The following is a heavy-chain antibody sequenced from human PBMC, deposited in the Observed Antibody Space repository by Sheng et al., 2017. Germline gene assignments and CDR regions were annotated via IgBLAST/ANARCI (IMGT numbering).Heavy chain of an antibody. V-gene: IGHV3-48*01. Sequence: EVQLVESGGGLVHPGGSLRLSCVASGFSFSSHSMNWVRQAPGKGLQWVSYIHTSSNTIYYANSVKGRFTVSRDNAKNSLYLQMSGLKAEDTAIYYCARDRIVAPRGSFDLWGQGTMVTVSS. CDR3: ARDRIVAPRGSFDL. D-gene: IGHD5-12*01. CDR1: GFSFSSHS. CDR2: IHTSSNTI. J-gene: IGHJ3*01.